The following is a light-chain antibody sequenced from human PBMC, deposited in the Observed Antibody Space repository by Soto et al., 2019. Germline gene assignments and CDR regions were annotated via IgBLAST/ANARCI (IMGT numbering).Light chain of an antibody. J-gene: IGLJ2*01. CDR2: VNS. V-gene: IGLV1-40*01. Sequence: QSVLTQPPSVSGAPGQRVTISCTGSSSNIGAGYDVHWYQQLPGTAPKLLIYVNSNRPSGVPDRFSGSKSDTSASLAITGLHAEDEADYYCQSYDSSLSAVVFGGGTKVTVL. CDR3: QSYDSSLSAVV. CDR1: SSNIGAGYD.